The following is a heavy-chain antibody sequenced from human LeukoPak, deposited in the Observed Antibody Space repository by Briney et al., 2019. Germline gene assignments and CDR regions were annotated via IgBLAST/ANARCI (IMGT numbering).Heavy chain of an antibody. V-gene: IGHV4-39*01. CDR3: AGHLSDSGGSWFDP. D-gene: IGHD2-15*01. CDR2: SYYTGSI. CDR1: GGSISSSAYY. J-gene: IGHJ5*02. Sequence: SETLSLTCTVSGGSISSSAYYWGWIRQPPGKGLEWIRSSYYTGSIYYTPSLKSRATILIDMSKNQLSLKLSSVTAADTAVYYCAGHLSDSGGSWFDPWGQGTLVTVSS.